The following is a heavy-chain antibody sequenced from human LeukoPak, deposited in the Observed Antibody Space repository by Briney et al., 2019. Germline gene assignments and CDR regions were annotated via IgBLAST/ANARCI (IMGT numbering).Heavy chain of an antibody. J-gene: IGHJ4*02. CDR3: ARGPGEWFGELFD. V-gene: IGHV3-66*01. Sequence: PGGSLRLSCAASGFTVSSNYMSWVRQAPGKGLEWVSVIYSGGTTFYADSVKGRFTISRDNSKNTLYLQMDSLRAEDTAVYYCARGPGEWFGELFDWGQGTLVTVSS. D-gene: IGHD3-10*01. CDR2: IYSGGTT. CDR1: GFTVSSNY.